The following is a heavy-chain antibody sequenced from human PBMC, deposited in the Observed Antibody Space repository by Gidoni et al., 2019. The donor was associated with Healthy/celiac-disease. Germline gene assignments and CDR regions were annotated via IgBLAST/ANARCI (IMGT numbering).Heavy chain of an antibody. Sequence: LEWVSGISGSGGSTYYADSVKGRFTISRDNSKNTLYLQMNSLRAEDPAVYYCAKGSRYCSGGSCKPDGSHNYWGQGTLVTVSS. CDR3: AKGSRYCSGGSCKPDGSHNY. V-gene: IGHV3-23*01. J-gene: IGHJ4*02. D-gene: IGHD2-15*01. CDR2: ISGSGGST.